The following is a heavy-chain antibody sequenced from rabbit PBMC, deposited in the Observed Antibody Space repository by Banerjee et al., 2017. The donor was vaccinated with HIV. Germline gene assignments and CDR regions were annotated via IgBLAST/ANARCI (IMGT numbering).Heavy chain of an antibody. J-gene: IGHJ6*01. V-gene: IGHV1S45*01. CDR1: GFSLSNNYV. D-gene: IGHD1-1*01. CDR3: ARSSAYADGMDL. Sequence: QEQLEESGGDLVQPGGSLALTCKASGFSLSNNYVMCWVRQAPGKGLEWIGCINTSSGSTWYASWAKGRFTISKTSSTTVTLQMTSLTPADTATYFCARSSAYADGMDLWGPGTLVTVS. CDR2: INTSSGST.